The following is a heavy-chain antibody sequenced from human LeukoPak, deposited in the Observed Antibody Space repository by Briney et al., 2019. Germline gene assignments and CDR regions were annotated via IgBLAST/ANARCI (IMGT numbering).Heavy chain of an antibody. CDR3: ARVPSRYWRGYDYFAY. D-gene: IGHD5-12*01. J-gene: IGHJ4*02. Sequence: SVKVSCKASGGTFSSYAISWVRQAPGQGLEWMGGIIPIFGTANYAQKFQGRVTITADKSTSTAYMELSSLRSEDTAVYYCARVPSRYWRGYDYFAYWGQGTLVTVSA. CDR2: IIPIFGTA. CDR1: GGTFSSYA. V-gene: IGHV1-69*06.